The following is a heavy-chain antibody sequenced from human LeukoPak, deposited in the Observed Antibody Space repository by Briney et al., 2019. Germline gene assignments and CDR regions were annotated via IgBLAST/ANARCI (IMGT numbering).Heavy chain of an antibody. CDR3: ASINGDYLALDY. D-gene: IGHD4-17*01. J-gene: IGHJ4*02. CDR2: IYSGGST. CDR1: GFTVSSNY. V-gene: IGHV3-53*01. Sequence: GGSLRLSCAASGFTVSSNYMSWVRQAPGKGLEWVSVIYSGGSTYYADFVKGRFTISRDNSKNTLYLQMNSLRAEDTAVYYCASINGDYLALDYWGQGTLVTVSS.